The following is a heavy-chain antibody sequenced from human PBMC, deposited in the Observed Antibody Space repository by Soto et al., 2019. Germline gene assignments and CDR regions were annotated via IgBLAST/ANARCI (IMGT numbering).Heavy chain of an antibody. CDR3: ARTYSSSWYECYDI. V-gene: IGHV2-70*11. D-gene: IGHD6-13*01. J-gene: IGHJ3*02. Sequence: SGPPLVNPTQTLTLPCTSSVFSLSTSGMCVSWIRQPPGKALEWLARIDWDDDKYYSTSLKTRLTISKDTSKNQVVLTMTNMDPVDTATYYCARTYSSSWYECYDIWGQGTMVTVSS. CDR1: VFSLSTSGMC. CDR2: IDWDDDK.